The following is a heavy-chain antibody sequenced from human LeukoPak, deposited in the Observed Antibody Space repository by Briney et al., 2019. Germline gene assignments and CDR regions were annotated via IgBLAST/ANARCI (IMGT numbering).Heavy chain of an antibody. CDR2: IAHTGSI. V-gene: IGHV4-4*02. J-gene: IGHJ3*01. CDR3: ARLLVYDRNPRAFDV. D-gene: IGHD2/OR15-2a*01. Sequence: SGTLSLSCEVSGDSISSGNWWSWVRQPPGKGLEWIGEIAHTGSIKYNPSLKSRVSMSLDYSKNQFSLRLISVTAADTAVYYCARLLVYDRNPRAFDVWGQGTRVTVS. CDR1: GDSISSGNW.